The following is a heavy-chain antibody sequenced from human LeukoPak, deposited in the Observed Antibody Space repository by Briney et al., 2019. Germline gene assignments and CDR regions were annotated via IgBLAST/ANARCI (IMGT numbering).Heavy chain of an antibody. CDR1: GFTFSSYS. D-gene: IGHD6-19*01. J-gene: IGHJ4*02. CDR2: ISGSGGST. V-gene: IGHV3-23*01. Sequence: GGSLRLSCAASGFTFSSYSMSWVRQAPGKGLEWVSAISGSGGSTYYADSVKGRFTISRDNSKNTLYLQMNSLRAEDTAVYYCAKDLIYSSGWYSYFDYWGQGTLVTVSS. CDR3: AKDLIYSSGWYSYFDY.